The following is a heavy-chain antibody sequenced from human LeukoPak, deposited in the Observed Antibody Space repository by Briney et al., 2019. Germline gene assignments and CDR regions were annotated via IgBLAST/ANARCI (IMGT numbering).Heavy chain of an antibody. V-gene: IGHV1-8*01. CDR2: MNPKSGYT. CDR1: GYTFTNYD. D-gene: IGHD1-26*01. J-gene: IGHJ4*02. CDR3: ARVTGSIDY. Sequence: ASVTVSCKASGYTFTNYDINWVRQATGQGLEWMGWMNPKSGYTGYAQKFQGRVTMTRDTSISTAYMELGSLRSEDTAVYYCARVTGSIDYWGQGTLVTVSS.